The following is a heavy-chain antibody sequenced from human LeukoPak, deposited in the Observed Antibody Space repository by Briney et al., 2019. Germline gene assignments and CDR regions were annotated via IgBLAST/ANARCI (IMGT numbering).Heavy chain of an antibody. D-gene: IGHD2-2*01. V-gene: IGHV1-18*01. CDR1: GYTFTSYG. CDR3: ARSGYCSSTSCYVPY. Sequence: GASVKVSCKASGYTFTSYGISWVRQAPGQGLEWMGWISAYNGNTNYAQKLQGRVTMTTDTSTSTAYMELRSLRSDDTAVYYCARSGYCSSTSCYVPYWGQGTLVTVSS. CDR2: ISAYNGNT. J-gene: IGHJ4*02.